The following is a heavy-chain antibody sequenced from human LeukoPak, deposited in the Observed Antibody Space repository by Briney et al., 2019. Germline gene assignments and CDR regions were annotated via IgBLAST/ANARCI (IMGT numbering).Heavy chain of an antibody. D-gene: IGHD3-9*01. CDR1: GGSISSDYYY. Sequence: SETLSLTCTVSGGSISSDYYYWSWLRQPAGKGLEWIGRIYASGSTNYNPSLKSRITISVDTSKNQLSLKLSSVTAADTAMYYCARDFDSPMAFDIWGQGTMVTVSS. V-gene: IGHV4-61*02. CDR3: ARDFDSPMAFDI. J-gene: IGHJ3*02. CDR2: IYASGST.